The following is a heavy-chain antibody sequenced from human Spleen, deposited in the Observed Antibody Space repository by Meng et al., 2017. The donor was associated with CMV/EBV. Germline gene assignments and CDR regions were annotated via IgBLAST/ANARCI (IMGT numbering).Heavy chain of an antibody. CDR2: INPNSGGT. CDR3: ARGGIAAAGRVNGVNWFDP. D-gene: IGHD6-13*01. CDR1: GYTFTGYY. Sequence: QVQLVHAGSEVKRPGASVKVSCKASGYTFTGYYMHWVRQAPGQGLERMGWINPNSGGTNYAQKFQGRVTMTRDTSISTAYMELSRLRSDDTAVYYCARGGIAAAGRVNGVNWFDPWGQGTLVTVSS. J-gene: IGHJ5*02. V-gene: IGHV1-2*02.